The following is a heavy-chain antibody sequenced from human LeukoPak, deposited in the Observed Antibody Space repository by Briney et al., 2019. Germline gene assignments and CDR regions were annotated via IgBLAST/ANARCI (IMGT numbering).Heavy chain of an antibody. D-gene: IGHD5-18*01. CDR2: ISPSGSLV. CDR3: ACTPLKIQPAA. V-gene: IGHV3-21*01. Sequence: GGSLRLSCAASGFTFSSFSMNWVRQAPGKGLEWVSSISPSGSLVSYADSVKGRFTISRDNTNNSVYLQMSSLRVEDTGVYYCACTPLKIQPAAWGQGTLVAVSS. J-gene: IGHJ4*02. CDR1: GFTFSSFS.